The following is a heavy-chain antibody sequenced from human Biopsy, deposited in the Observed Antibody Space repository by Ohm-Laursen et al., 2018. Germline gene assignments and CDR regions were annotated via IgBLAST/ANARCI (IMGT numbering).Heavy chain of an antibody. V-gene: IGHV4-4*07. J-gene: IGHJ3*02. CDR1: GGSISGHF. D-gene: IGHD1-26*01. CDR3: ARDEGLLRAVDI. CDR2: IYSNGNT. Sequence: TLSLTCTVSGGSISGHFWSWVRQPAGKGLEWIGRIYSNGNTNYNPSLKSRVSMSVDTSKNHFSLNLTSVTAADTAVYYCARDEGLLRAVDIWGQGTLGTVSS.